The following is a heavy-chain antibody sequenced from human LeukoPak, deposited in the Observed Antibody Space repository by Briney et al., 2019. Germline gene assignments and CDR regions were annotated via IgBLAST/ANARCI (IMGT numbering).Heavy chain of an antibody. D-gene: IGHD3-3*01. J-gene: IGHJ3*02. V-gene: IGHV4-39*01. CDR1: GGSISSSSYY. Sequence: PSETLSLTCTVSGGSISSSSYYWGWIRQPPGKGLEWIGSIYYSGSTYYNPSLKSRVTISVDTSKNQFSLKLSSVTAADTAVYYCARTYYDFCSAYYDWARVRGAFGIWGQGTMVTVSS. CDR3: ARTYYDFCSAYYDWARVRGAFGI. CDR2: IYYSGST.